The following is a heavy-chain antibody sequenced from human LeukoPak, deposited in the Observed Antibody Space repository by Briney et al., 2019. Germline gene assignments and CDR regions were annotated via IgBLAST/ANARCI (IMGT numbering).Heavy chain of an antibody. CDR2: IYYSGST. CDR1: GGSISSYY. V-gene: IGHV4-59*01. CDR3: ARLGRGGYYDTKGGFDY. J-gene: IGHJ4*02. Sequence: PSETLSLTCTVSGGSISSYYWSWIRQPPGKGLEWIGYIYYSGSTNYNPSLKSRVTISVDTSKNQFSLKLSSVTAADTAVYYWARLGRGGYYDTKGGFDYWGQGTLVTVSS. D-gene: IGHD3-22*01.